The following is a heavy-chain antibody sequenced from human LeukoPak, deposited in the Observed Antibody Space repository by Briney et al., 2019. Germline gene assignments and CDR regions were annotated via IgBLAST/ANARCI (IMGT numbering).Heavy chain of an antibody. CDR1: SYTFTSYG. Sequence: ASVKVSCKASSYTFTSYGISWVRQAPGQGLEWMGWISAYNGNTNYAQKLQGRLTMTTDTSTSTAFLELRSLRSDDTAVYYCARDYKFSNGWNYFDYWGQGTLVTVSS. CDR2: ISAYNGNT. CDR3: ARDYKFSNGWNYFDY. J-gene: IGHJ4*02. D-gene: IGHD6-19*01. V-gene: IGHV1-18*01.